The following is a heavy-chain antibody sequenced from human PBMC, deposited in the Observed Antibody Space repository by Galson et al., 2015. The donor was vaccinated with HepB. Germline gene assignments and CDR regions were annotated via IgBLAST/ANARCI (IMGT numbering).Heavy chain of an antibody. CDR1: GFTFSSYW. CDR2: IKQDGSEK. V-gene: IGHV3-7*03. Sequence: SLRLSCAASGFTFSSYWMSWVRQAPGKGLEWVANIKQDGSEKYYVDSVKGRFTISRDNAKNSLYLQMNSLRAEDTAVYYCARDGPGDIVVVPARYSQFDIWGQGTMVTVSS. CDR3: ARDGPGDIVVVPARYSQFDI. J-gene: IGHJ3*02. D-gene: IGHD2-2*01.